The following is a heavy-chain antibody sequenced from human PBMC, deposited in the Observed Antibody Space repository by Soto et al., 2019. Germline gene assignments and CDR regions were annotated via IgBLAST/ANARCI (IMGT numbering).Heavy chain of an antibody. CDR2: ISYDGSNK. J-gene: IGHJ4*02. CDR3: ARDAEGREGGYYFGY. Sequence: QVQLVESGGGVVQPGRSLRLSCAASGFTFSSYAMHWVRQAPGKGLEWVAVISYDGSNKYYADSVKGRFTISRDNSKNTLYLRMNSLRAEDTAVYYCARDAEGREGGYYFGYWGQGTLVTVSS. V-gene: IGHV3-30-3*01. CDR1: GFTFSSYA. D-gene: IGHD3-10*01.